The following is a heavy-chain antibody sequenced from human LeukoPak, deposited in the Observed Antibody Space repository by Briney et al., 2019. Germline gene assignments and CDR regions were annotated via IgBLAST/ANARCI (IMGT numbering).Heavy chain of an antibody. CDR1: GFTFSSYA. V-gene: IGHV3-30*04. D-gene: IGHD2-21*02. J-gene: IGHJ4*02. CDR3: ARDFRVVVTVLYYFDY. CDR2: ISYDGSSK. Sequence: GGSLRLSCAASGFTFSSYAMHWVRQAPGKGLEWVAVISYDGSSKYYADSVKGRFTISRDNSKNTLYLQMNSLRAEDTAVYYCARDFRVVVTVLYYFDYWGQGTLVTVSS.